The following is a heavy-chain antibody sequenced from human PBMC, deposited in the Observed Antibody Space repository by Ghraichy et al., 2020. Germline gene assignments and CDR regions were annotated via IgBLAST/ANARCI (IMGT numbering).Heavy chain of an antibody. J-gene: IGHJ4*02. V-gene: IGHV3-7*01. Sequence: GGSLRLSCAASGFTFSSYWMSWVHQAPGKGLEWVANIKHDGSEKYYVDSVKGRFTVSRDSAQNSLYLQMNNLRAEDTALYYCAGGSNMLYWGQGTLVTVSS. CDR3: AGGSNMLY. CDR2: IKHDGSEK. CDR1: GFTFSSYW. D-gene: IGHD4-11*01.